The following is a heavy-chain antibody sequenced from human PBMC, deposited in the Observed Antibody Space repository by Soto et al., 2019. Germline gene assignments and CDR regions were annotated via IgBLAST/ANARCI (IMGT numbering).Heavy chain of an antibody. Sequence: VASVKVSCKTSGFMFTSSAVQWVRQARGQRLEWLGWLVVGSGNTHYAQHFQERVTLTRDMSTGTAYMELSSLRSEDTAVYYCAAVPVLRFLKWLPAYFDYWAQGTLVTVSS. CDR1: GFMFTSSA. J-gene: IGHJ4*02. CDR2: LVVGSGNT. D-gene: IGHD3-3*01. V-gene: IGHV1-58*01. CDR3: AAVPVLRFLKWLPAYFDY.